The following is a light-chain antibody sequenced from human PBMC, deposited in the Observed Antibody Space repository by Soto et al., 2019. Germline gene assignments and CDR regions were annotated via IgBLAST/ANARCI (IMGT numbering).Light chain of an antibody. CDR1: QTIGSW. CDR2: KAS. V-gene: IGKV1-5*03. J-gene: IGKJ3*01. Sequence: DIQMTQSPSTLSASVGDSVIITCRASQTIGSWLAWYQQKPGKVPKLLIHKASSLESGVSSRFSGSGSGTEFTLTIRSLQPDDVATYYCQQYSSLSAFGPGTKVDIK. CDR3: QQYSSLSA.